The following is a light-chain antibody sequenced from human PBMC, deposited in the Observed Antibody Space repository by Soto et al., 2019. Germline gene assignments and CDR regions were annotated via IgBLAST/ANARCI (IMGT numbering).Light chain of an antibody. CDR1: QSVSSSY. V-gene: IGKV3-20*01. CDR2: GAS. Sequence: EIVLTQSPGTLSLSPGERATLSCRASQSVSSSYLAWYQQKPGQAPRLLIYGASSRATGIPDRFSSSGSGTDFTLIVSRLEPEDFAMYYCQQYGSSPSTFGQGTKLEIK. J-gene: IGKJ2*01. CDR3: QQYGSSPST.